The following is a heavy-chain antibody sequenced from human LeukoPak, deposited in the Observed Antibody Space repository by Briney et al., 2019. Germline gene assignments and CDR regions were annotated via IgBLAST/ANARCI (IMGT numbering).Heavy chain of an antibody. CDR3: TTLQMYYYDSSGYYFFDY. V-gene: IGHV3-15*01. J-gene: IGHJ4*02. CDR1: GFTFSNFE. CDR2: IKSKTDGGTT. D-gene: IGHD3-22*01. Sequence: PGGSLRLSCAASGFTFSNFEMNWVRQAPGKGLEWVGRIKSKTDGGTTEYAAPVRGRFTISRDDSRNTLHLQMNSLKTEDTAVYYCTTLQMYYYDSSGYYFFDYWGQGTLVTVSS.